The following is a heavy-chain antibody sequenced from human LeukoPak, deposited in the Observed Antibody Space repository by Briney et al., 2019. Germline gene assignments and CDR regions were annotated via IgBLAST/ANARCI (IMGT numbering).Heavy chain of an antibody. J-gene: IGHJ5*02. V-gene: IGHV4-39*01. D-gene: IGHD3-3*01. Sequence: PSETLCLTCTVSGGSISSSSYYWGWIRQPPGKGLEWIGSIYYSGSTYYNPSLKSRVTISVDTSKNQFSLKLSSVTAADTAVYYCASTLITIFGVVKGDWFDPWGQGTLVTVSS. CDR2: IYYSGST. CDR1: GGSISSSSYY. CDR3: ASTLITIFGVVKGDWFDP.